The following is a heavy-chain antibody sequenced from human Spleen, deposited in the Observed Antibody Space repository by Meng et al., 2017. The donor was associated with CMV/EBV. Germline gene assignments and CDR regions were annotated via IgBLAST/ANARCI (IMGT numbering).Heavy chain of an antibody. V-gene: IGHV3-33*06. CDR1: GFSFSGYG. CDR3: AKDVIDWSGPQYYLDM. J-gene: IGHJ4*02. CDR2: IWFDGTKK. D-gene: IGHD3-3*01. Sequence: GGSLRLSCAASGFSFSGYGMHWVRQAPGKGLEWVGVIWFDGTKKYYGDSVKGRFTISRDNSKSTLYLQMNSLRAEDTAVYYCAKDVIDWSGPQYYLDMWGQGSLVTVSS.